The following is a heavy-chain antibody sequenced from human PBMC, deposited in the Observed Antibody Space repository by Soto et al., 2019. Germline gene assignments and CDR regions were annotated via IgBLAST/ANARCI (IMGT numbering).Heavy chain of an antibody. V-gene: IGHV1-18*01. D-gene: IGHD3-9*01. CDR1: GYTFTSYG. J-gene: IGHJ6*03. CDR2: ISAYNGNT. CDR3: AREAGDILTGYYAHYYYYYMDV. Sequence: ASVKVSCKASGYTFTSYGISWVRQAPGQGLEWMGWISAYNGNTNYAQKLQGRVTMTTDTSTSTAYMELRSLRSDDTAVYYCAREAGDILTGYYAHYYYYYMDVWGKGTTVTVSS.